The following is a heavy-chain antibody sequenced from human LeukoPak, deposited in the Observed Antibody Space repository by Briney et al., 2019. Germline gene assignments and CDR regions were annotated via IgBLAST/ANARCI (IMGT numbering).Heavy chain of an antibody. CDR2: ISSSSSYI. V-gene: IGHV3-21*01. D-gene: IGHD6-13*01. Sequence: GGSLRLSCAASGFTFSSYNMNWVRQAPGKGLEWVSSISSSSSYIYYTDSVKGRFTISRDNAKNSLYLQMNSLRADDTAIYYCARVSLGAAAGTSRWDQGTLVTVSS. J-gene: IGHJ4*02. CDR3: ARVSLGAAAGTSR. CDR1: GFTFSSYN.